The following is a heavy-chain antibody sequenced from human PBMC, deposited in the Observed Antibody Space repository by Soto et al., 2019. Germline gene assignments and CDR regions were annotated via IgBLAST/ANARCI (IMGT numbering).Heavy chain of an antibody. Sequence: SETLSVTCTVSGGSISSYYWSWSRQPPGKGLEWIGYIYYSGSTYYNPSLKSRVTISVDTSKNQFSLKLSSVTAADTAVYYCARSIDPWGQGTLVTVSS. J-gene: IGHJ5*02. CDR1: GGSISSYY. V-gene: IGHV4-59*12. CDR3: ARSIDP. CDR2: IYYSGST.